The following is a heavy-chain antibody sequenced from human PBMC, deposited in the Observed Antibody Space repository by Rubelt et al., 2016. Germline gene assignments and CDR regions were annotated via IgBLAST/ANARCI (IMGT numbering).Heavy chain of an antibody. J-gene: IGHJ5*02. CDR1: GYTFTSYA. CDR3: ARDLDIKQLVAGQYWFDP. CDR2: IHTNTGNP. D-gene: IGHD6-13*01. V-gene: IGHV7-4-1*02. Sequence: KVSCKASGYTFTSYAMNWVRQAPGQGLAWMGWIHTNTGNPTYAQGFTGRFVFSSDTSVSTAYLQISSLKAEDTAVYYCARDLDIKQLVAGQYWFDPWGQGTLVTVSS.